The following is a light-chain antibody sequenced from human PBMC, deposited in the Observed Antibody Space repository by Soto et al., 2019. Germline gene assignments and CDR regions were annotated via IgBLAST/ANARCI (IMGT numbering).Light chain of an antibody. CDR1: QSVSSN. V-gene: IGKV3-15*01. CDR2: GAS. Sequence: EIVMTQSPATLSVSPGERATLACRASQSVSSNLAWYQQKVGQAPRVLIFGASTRATCIPARFSDSGSGTEFTLTISGLQSEDFAVYYCQHYSNWPPTFGGGTKVEIK. CDR3: QHYSNWPPT. J-gene: IGKJ4*01.